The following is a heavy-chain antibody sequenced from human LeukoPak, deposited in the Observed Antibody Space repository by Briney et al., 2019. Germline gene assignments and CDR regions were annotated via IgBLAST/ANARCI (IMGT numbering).Heavy chain of an antibody. Sequence: PGGSLRLSCTASGFTFGAYAMSWVRQPPGEGLEWVRFIRSEAFGWTPEYGASVKDRFIVSRDDSQRNAYLQMNNLKTEDTAVYYCTRALTESGAKYFSDSWGQGTLVTVSS. D-gene: IGHD4/OR15-4a*01. CDR1: GFTFGAYA. V-gene: IGHV3-49*04. CDR2: IRSEAFGWTP. CDR3: TRALTESGAKYFSDS. J-gene: IGHJ4*02.